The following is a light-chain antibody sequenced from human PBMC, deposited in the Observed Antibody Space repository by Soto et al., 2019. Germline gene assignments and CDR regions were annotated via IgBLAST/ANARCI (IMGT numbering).Light chain of an antibody. J-gene: IGKJ4*01. CDR3: QKYNSAPRTLT. CDR2: AAS. V-gene: IGKV1-27*01. CDR1: QGISNY. Sequence: DIQMTQSPSSLSASVGDRVTITCRASQGISNYLAWYQQKPGKVPKLLIYAASTLQSGVPSRFSGSGSGTDFTLTISSLQLEDVATYYCQKYNSAPRTLTFGGGTKVEIK.